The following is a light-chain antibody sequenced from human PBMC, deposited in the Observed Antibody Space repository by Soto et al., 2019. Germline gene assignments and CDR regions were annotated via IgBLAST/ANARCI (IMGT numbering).Light chain of an antibody. V-gene: IGKV3-15*01. Sequence: EIVMTQSPATLSVSPGERATLSCRASQSVSSNLAWYQQKPGQAPRLLIYGASTRATGIPARFSGSGSGTEFTLTISSLQSADFAVYYGHQYINWPRTFGQGTKVEIK. CDR3: HQYINWPRT. CDR2: GAS. J-gene: IGKJ1*01. CDR1: QSVSSN.